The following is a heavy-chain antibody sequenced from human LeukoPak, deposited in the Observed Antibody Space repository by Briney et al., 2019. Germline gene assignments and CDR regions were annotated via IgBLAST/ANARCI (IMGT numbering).Heavy chain of an antibody. Sequence: SETLSLTCTVSGGSISSYYWSWIRQPPGKGLEWIGYIYYSGSTNYNPSLKSRVTMSVDTSKNQFSLKLSSVTAADTAVYYCARDSSGYNWFDPWGQGTLVTVSS. CDR3: ARDSSGYNWFDP. J-gene: IGHJ5*02. CDR1: GGSISSYY. CDR2: IYYSGST. D-gene: IGHD3-22*01. V-gene: IGHV4-59*01.